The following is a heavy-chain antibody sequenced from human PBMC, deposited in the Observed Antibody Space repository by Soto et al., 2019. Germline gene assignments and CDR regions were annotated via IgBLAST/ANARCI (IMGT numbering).Heavy chain of an antibody. CDR1: GFTFRWFG. D-gene: IGHD3-10*01. Sequence: GGSLRLSCAGSGFTFRWFGMNWVRQAPGKGLEWVARISNDGSNEYYVDSVKGRFTISRDNSKNTLYLQMDSLRAEDTAAYYCAKGEVRGIIPSYFDYWGLGTLVTVSS. J-gene: IGHJ4*02. V-gene: IGHV3-30*18. CDR3: AKGEVRGIIPSYFDY. CDR2: ISNDGSNE.